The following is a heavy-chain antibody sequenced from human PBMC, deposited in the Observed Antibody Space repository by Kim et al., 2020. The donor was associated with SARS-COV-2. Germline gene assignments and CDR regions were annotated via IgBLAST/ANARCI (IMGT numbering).Heavy chain of an antibody. J-gene: IGHJ6*02. CDR3: ARLTSGWLPSDPPNFYFYGMDV. CDR1: GYSFTNYW. V-gene: IGHV5-10-1*01. Sequence: GESLKISCQGSGYSFTNYWISWVRQMPGRGLEWMGRIDPADSYINYNPSFQGHVSISIDKSISTAYLQWSSLEASDTAIYYCARLTSGWLPSDPPNFYFYGMDVWGHGTTVTVSS. D-gene: IGHD6-19*01. CDR2: IDPADSYI.